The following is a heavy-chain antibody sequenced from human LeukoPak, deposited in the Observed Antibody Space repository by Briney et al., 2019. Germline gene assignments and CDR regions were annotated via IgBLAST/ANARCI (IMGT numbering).Heavy chain of an antibody. D-gene: IGHD4-23*01. Sequence: GGSLRLSCAASGFTVSSNYMSWVRQAPGKGLEWVSVIYSGGSTYYADSVKGRFTISRDNSKNTLYLQMNSLRAEDTAVDYCAREPTTVVTRGWNYYFDYWGQGTLVTVSS. V-gene: IGHV3-66*02. CDR2: IYSGGST. CDR3: AREPTTVVTRGWNYYFDY. CDR1: GFTVSSNY. J-gene: IGHJ4*02.